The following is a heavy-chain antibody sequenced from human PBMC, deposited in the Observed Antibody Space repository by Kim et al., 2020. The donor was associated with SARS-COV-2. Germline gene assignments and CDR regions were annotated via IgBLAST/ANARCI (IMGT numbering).Heavy chain of an antibody. D-gene: IGHD3-10*01. V-gene: IGHV3-30*01. CDR3: ASSSGSYSGGYFDY. J-gene: IGHJ4*02. Sequence: ADPVKGRFTISRDNSKNTLYLQMNSLRAEDTAVYYCASSSGSYSGGYFDYWGQGTLVTVSS.